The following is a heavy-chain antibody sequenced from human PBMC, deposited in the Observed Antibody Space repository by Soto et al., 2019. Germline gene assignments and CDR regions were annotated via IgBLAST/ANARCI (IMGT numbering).Heavy chain of an antibody. J-gene: IGHJ4*02. CDR3: ARSSTSANYFDY. CDR1: GGSISSGGYY. Sequence: PSETQSLTSPVSGGSISSGGYYWSWIRQHPGKGLEWIGYIYYSGSTYYNPSLKSRVTISVDTSKNQFSLKLSSVTAADTAVYYCARSSTSANYFDYWGQGTLVTVSS. V-gene: IGHV4-31*03. D-gene: IGHD2-2*01. CDR2: IYYSGST.